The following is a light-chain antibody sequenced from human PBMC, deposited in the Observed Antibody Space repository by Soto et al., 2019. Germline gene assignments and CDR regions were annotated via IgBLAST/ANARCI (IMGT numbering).Light chain of an antibody. CDR3: QQYGSSTGT. CDR1: QSVRDNY. V-gene: IGKV3-20*01. Sequence: EIVLTQSPGTVSLSPGERATLSCRASQSVRDNYLAWYQQKPGQAPSLLIFDTSRRATGIPDRFTGSGSGTDFALTISRVEPQDIAVYFCQQYGSSTGTFGQGTKVDIK. CDR2: DTS. J-gene: IGKJ1*01.